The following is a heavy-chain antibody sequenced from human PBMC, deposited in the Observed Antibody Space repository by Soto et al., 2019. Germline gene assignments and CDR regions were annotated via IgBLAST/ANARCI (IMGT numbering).Heavy chain of an antibody. CDR3: ARIHYYDSSGYYSDLYYFDY. CDR1: GFTFTSST. D-gene: IGHD3-22*01. Sequence: SVKVSCKTSGFTFTSSTVQWVRQARGQRLEWIGWIGVGSGNRHYAQKLQGRVTMTTDTSTSTAYMELRSLRSDDTAVYYCARIHYYDSSGYYSDLYYFDYWGQGTLVTVSS. CDR2: IGVGSGNR. J-gene: IGHJ4*02. V-gene: IGHV1-58*01.